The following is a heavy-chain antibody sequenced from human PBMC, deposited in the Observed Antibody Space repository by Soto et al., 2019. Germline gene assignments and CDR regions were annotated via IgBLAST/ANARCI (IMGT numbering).Heavy chain of an antibody. J-gene: IGHJ1*01. CDR1: GFTFSSYS. D-gene: IGHD6-13*01. CDR3: AREMKQLVQEGFLQH. V-gene: IGHV3-21*01. Sequence: PAGSLRLSCGASGFTFSSYSRHWVRQAPGKGLEWVSSISTGSSYIYYADSLKGRFTISRDNAGNSLYLQMNSLRAEDTAVYYCAREMKQLVQEGFLQHWGQGTLVTVSS. CDR2: ISTGSSYI.